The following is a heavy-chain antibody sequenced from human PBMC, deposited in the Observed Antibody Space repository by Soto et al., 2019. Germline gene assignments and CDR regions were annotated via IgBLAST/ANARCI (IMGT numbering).Heavy chain of an antibody. J-gene: IGHJ4*02. CDR1: GFTFSSYW. CDR3: VVGYGSESHASN. D-gene: IGHD3-10*01. V-gene: IGHV3-74*01. CDR2: INGDGSAT. Sequence: EVQVVESGGGLVQPGGSLRLSCAASGFTFSSYWMHWVRQAPGKGLVWVSRINGDGSATYYADSVKGRFTISRDNARETLRLQMSTLRAEDTAVYCCVVGYGSESHASNWGQETLVTVSS.